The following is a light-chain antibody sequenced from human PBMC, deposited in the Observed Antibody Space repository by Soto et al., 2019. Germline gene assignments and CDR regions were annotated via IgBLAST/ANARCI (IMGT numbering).Light chain of an antibody. CDR3: QQYKNWPIT. V-gene: IGKV3-15*01. CDR1: QSVSSN. Sequence: VMTQSPATLSVSPGERATLSCRASQSVSSNLAWYQQKPGQAPRLLVYGASTRATGIPATFSGSGSGTEFTLTISSLQSEDFAVDFCQQYKNWPITFGQGTRLEIK. CDR2: GAS. J-gene: IGKJ5*01.